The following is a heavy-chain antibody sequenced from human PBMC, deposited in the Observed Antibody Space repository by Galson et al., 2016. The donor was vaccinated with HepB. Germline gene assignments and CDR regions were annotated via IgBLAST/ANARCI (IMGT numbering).Heavy chain of an antibody. D-gene: IGHD5-12*01. J-gene: IGHJ4*02. V-gene: IGHV3-23*01. CDR2: ISRSGAAK. Sequence: SLRLSCAASGFTLSSYAMSWVRQAPGKGLEWVSSISRSGAAKDYADSVKGRLTISRDNSENTVYLRMNSLRAEDTAVYYCAKWAGYRSKWFSEWGQGTLVTVSS. CDR1: GFTLSSYA. CDR3: AKWAGYRSKWFSE.